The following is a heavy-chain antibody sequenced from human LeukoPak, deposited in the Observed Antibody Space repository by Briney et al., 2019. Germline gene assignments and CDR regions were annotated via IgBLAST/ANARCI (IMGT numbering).Heavy chain of an antibody. CDR3: ARVSASMDLSGWSYNWFDP. J-gene: IGHJ5*02. CDR2: IIRIVGTA. D-gene: IGHD6-19*01. V-gene: IGHV1-69*04. Sequence: ASVKVSCKASGVTFSSYAISWVRQAPGQGLEWIGSIIRIVGTANYAQKFKGRVTITTDKSKSTAYMEMSSLRSEDTAVYYCARVSASMDLSGWSYNWFDPSGQRTLVTVSS. CDR1: GVTFSSYA.